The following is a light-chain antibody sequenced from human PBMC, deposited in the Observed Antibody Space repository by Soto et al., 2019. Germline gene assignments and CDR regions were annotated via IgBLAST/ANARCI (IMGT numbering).Light chain of an antibody. CDR3: QQYGSSSWT. Sequence: VVLTQSQGTLSLSPGERATLSCRASQSVSSSYLAWYQQKPGQAPRLLIYGASSRATGIPDRFSGSGSGTDFTLTISRLEPEDFAVYYCQQYGSSSWTFAQGTKVAIK. CDR2: GAS. V-gene: IGKV3-20*01. J-gene: IGKJ1*01. CDR1: QSVSSSY.